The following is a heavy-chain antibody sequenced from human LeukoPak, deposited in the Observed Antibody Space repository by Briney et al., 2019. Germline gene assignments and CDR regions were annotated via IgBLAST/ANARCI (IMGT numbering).Heavy chain of an antibody. Sequence: GESLKISFTTSGYSFSKYWIGWVRQTPGKGLEWMGFIYSDESLIRYSPSFEGQVTISADNSISTAYLQWSSLKASDTAMYYCGRYGLSGNGYTSYFYYGMDFWGQGTAVTVSS. CDR1: GYSFSKYW. J-gene: IGHJ6*02. CDR3: GRYGLSGNGYTSYFYYGMDF. V-gene: IGHV5-51*01. D-gene: IGHD5-24*01. CDR2: IYSDESLI.